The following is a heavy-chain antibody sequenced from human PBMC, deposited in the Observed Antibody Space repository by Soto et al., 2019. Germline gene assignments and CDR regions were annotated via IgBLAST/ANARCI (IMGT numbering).Heavy chain of an antibody. CDR2: IYYSGST. V-gene: IGHV4-31*03. Sequence: QVQLQESGPGLVKPSQTLSLICTVSGGSISRGGYYWSWIRQHPGKGLEWIGYIYYSGSTYYNPSLKSRVTISRDTSKKQFSLKLSSVTAADTAVYYCARDVGINCSGGSCYSLWGQGTLVTVSS. CDR1: GGSISRGGYY. D-gene: IGHD2-15*01. CDR3: ARDVGINCSGGSCYSL. J-gene: IGHJ4*02.